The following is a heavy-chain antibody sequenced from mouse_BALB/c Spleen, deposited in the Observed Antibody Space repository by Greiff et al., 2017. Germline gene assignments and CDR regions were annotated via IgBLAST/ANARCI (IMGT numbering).Heavy chain of an antibody. CDR2: ISSGGSYT. D-gene: IGHD1-1*01. V-gene: IGHV5-6-4*01. CDR1: GFTFSSYT. Sequence: EVKVEESGGGLVKPGGSLKLSCAASGFTFSSYTMSWVRQTPEKRLEWVATISSGGSYTYYPDSVKGRFTISRDNAKNTLYLQMSSLKSEDTAMYYCTREANYGYFDYWGQGTTLTVSS. CDR3: TREANYGYFDY. J-gene: IGHJ2*01.